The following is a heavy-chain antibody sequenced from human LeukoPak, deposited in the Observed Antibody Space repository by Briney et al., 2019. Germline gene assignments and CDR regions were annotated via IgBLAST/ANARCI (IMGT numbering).Heavy chain of an antibody. CDR3: ARGGYYYDSSGYFDY. J-gene: IGHJ4*02. CDR1: GGSFSEYY. V-gene: IGHV4-34*01. CDR2: INHSGSN. D-gene: IGHD3-22*01. Sequence: SETLSLTCAVYGGSFSEYYWSWIYQPPGKGLEWIGEINHSGSNNYNPSLKSRVTISVDTSKNQFSLKLSSVTAADTAVYYCARGGYYYDSSGYFDYWGQGTLVTVSS.